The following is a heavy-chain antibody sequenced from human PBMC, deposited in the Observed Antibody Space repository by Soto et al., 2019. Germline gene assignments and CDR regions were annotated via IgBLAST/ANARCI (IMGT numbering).Heavy chain of an antibody. CDR3: ARDCSGATCSFNY. Sequence: SVKVSCKTSGYTFTSYGTSWVRQVPGQGLEWMGWISAYSGNINYAQKFQDRVTMTTDTSTSTAYMELRSLRSDDTAVYYCARDCSGATCSFNYWGQGTLVTVS. CDR1: GYTFTSYG. V-gene: IGHV1-18*01. CDR2: ISAYSGNI. J-gene: IGHJ4*02. D-gene: IGHD2-15*01.